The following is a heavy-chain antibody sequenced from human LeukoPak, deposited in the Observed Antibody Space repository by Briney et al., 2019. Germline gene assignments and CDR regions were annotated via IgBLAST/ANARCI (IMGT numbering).Heavy chain of an antibody. CDR1: GGSFSGYY. D-gene: IGHD6-19*01. J-gene: IGHJ6*03. CDR2: INHSGST. V-gene: IGHV4-34*01. CDR3: ARQYIAVAGTYYYYYYMDV. Sequence: SETLSLTCAVYGGSFSGYYWSWIRQSPGKGLEWIGEINHSGSTNYNPSLKSRVTRSVDTSKNQFSLKLSSVTAADTAVYYCARQYIAVAGTYYYYYYMDVWGKGTTVTISS.